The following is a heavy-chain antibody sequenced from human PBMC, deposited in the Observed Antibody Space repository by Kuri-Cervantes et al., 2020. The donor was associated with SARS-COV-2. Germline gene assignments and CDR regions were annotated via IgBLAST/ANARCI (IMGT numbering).Heavy chain of an antibody. J-gene: IGHJ4*02. CDR3: ATVGDYYDSRAYFEY. V-gene: IGHV1-2*06. D-gene: IGHD3-22*01. Sequence: ASVKVSCKASGYTFSAYYMHWVRQAPGQGLEWMGRINPNSGGTNYAQNFRGRVTMTRDTSISKAYMELSSLRSDDTAFYYCATVGDYYDSRAYFEYWGQGTLVTVSS. CDR2: INPNSGGT. CDR1: GYTFSAYY.